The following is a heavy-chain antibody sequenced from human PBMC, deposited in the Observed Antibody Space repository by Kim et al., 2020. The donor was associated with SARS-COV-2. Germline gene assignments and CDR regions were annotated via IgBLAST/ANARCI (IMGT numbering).Heavy chain of an antibody. J-gene: IGHJ4*02. D-gene: IGHD2-8*01. CDR3: ASDTPIGTMLH. CDR2: IKQDGSEK. Sequence: GGSLRLSCAASGFTFSTYWMSWVRQAPGKRLEWVANIKQDGSEKYYVDSVKGRFTISRDNAKNSLYLQMNSLTAEDTSVYYCASDTPIGTMLHWGQGALVIVSS. V-gene: IGHV3-7*01. CDR1: GFTFSTYW.